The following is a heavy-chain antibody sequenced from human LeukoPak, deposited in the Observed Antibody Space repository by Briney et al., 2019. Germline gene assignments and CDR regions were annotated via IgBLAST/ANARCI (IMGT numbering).Heavy chain of an antibody. CDR2: TYDKSNWYN. CDR3: ARGWLQSGFDY. D-gene: IGHD5-24*01. CDR1: GDSVSTNSGG. J-gene: IGHJ4*02. V-gene: IGHV6-1*01. Sequence: SQTLSLTCAISGDSVSTNSGGWNWIRQSPSRGLGWLGRTYDKSNWYNDYAVSVKSRITINPDTSKNQFSLQLNSVTPEDTAVYYCARGWLQSGFDYWGQGTLVTVSS.